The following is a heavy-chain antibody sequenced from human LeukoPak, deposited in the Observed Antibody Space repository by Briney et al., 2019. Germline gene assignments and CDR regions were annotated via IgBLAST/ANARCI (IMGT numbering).Heavy chain of an antibody. CDR1: GGSISSYY. V-gene: IGHV4-59*01. CDR3: ARGSKMATISDY. D-gene: IGHD5-24*01. J-gene: IGHJ4*02. CDR2: IYSSGST. Sequence: PSETLSLTCTVSGGSISSYYWSGIRQPPGKGLEWIGYIYSSGSTNYNPSLKSRVTMSVDTSKNQFSLKLSSVTAADTAVYYCARGSKMATISDYWGQGTLVTVSS.